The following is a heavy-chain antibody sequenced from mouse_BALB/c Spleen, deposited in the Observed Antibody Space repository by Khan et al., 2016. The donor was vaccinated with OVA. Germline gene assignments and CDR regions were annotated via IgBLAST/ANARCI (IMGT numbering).Heavy chain of an antibody. CDR1: GYTFTNYG. J-gene: IGHJ4*01. D-gene: IGHD2-10*01. CDR2: INTYTGEP. V-gene: IGHV9-3-1*01. CDR3: ARPPYFTDTLDY. Sequence: QIQLVQSGPELKKPGETVKISCKASGYTFTNYGMNWVKQSPGKALKWMGWINTYTGEPTYADDFKGRFAFSLETSATTAYLQINNLKNEDTATDFCARPPYFTDTLDYWGQGTSVTASS.